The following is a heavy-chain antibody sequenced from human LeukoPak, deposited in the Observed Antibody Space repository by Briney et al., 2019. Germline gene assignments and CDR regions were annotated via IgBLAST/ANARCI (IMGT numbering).Heavy chain of an antibody. CDR1: GGSISSYY. Sequence: SETLSLTCTVSGGSISSYYWSWIRQPPGKGLEWIGYIYYSRSTNYNPSLKSRVTISVDTSKNQFSLKLSSVTAADTAVYYCARWGAYYDSSGYYPTFDYWGQGTLVTVSS. J-gene: IGHJ4*02. CDR2: IYYSRST. CDR3: ARWGAYYDSSGYYPTFDY. D-gene: IGHD3-22*01. V-gene: IGHV4-59*12.